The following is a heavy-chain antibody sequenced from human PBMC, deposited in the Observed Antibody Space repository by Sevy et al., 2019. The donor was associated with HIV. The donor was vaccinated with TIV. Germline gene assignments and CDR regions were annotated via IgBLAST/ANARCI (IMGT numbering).Heavy chain of an antibody. Sequence: SENLSLTCTVSGGSISSSPYYWSWIRQPPGKGLEWIGSFYDTGSAYYNPSLKSRVTISVDTSKNQFSLRLSSVTAADTALYYCARHRAYCSDGSCYSPWYFNLWGRGTLVTVSS. CDR2: FYDTGSA. CDR1: GGSISSSPYY. CDR3: ARHRAYCSDGSCYSPWYFNL. J-gene: IGHJ2*01. V-gene: IGHV4-39*01. D-gene: IGHD2-15*01.